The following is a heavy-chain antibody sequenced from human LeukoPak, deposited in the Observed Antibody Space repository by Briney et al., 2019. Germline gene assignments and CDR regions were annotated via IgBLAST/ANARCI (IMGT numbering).Heavy chain of an antibody. V-gene: IGHV3-74*01. J-gene: IGHJ1*01. CDR3: TTGPSYGYEW. CDR2: IKTDGRTT. D-gene: IGHD3-16*01. CDR1: GMIFSDHW. Sequence: GGSLRLSCAASGMIFSDHWMHWVRQVPGKGLVWVSLIKTDGRTTIYADSVKGRFTISRDNGKSTLYLQMNSLRAEDTAIYYCTTGPSYGYEWWGQGTVVTVSS.